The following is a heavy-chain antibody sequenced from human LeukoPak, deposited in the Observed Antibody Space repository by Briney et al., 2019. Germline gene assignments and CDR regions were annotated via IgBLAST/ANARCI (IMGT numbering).Heavy chain of an antibody. CDR1: GYTFTVYY. D-gene: IGHD3-22*01. CDR3: ARLYYYDSGGYKYNWFDP. V-gene: IGHV1-2*02. J-gene: IGHJ5*02. CDR2: INPNSGGT. Sequence: ASVKVSCKASGYTFTVYYMHWVRQAPGQGLEWMGWINPNSGGTKYAQKFQGRVIMTRDTSISTAYMELSRLRSDDTAIYYCARLYYYDSGGYKYNWFDPWGQGTQVTVSS.